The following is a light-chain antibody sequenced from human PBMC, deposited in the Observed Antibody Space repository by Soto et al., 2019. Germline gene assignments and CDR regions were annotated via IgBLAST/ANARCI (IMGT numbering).Light chain of an antibody. Sequence: DIQMTQSPSSLSASVGDRVTITCRSSQTISTFLHWFQHKPGKAPKFLIYDASTLESGVPSRFSGSGSGTDFTLTISSLQPDDFATYYCQQYNNYPRTFGQGTKVDIK. CDR2: DAS. CDR1: QTISTF. CDR3: QQYNNYPRT. V-gene: IGKV1-16*01. J-gene: IGKJ1*01.